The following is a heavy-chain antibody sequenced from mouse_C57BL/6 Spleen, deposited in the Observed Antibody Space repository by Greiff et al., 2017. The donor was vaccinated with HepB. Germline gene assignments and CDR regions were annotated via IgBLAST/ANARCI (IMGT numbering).Heavy chain of an antibody. Sequence: QVQLKEPGAELVMPGASVKLSCKASGYTFTSYWMHWVKQRPGQGLEWIGEIDPSDSYTNYNQKFKGKSTLTVDKSSSTAYMQLSSLTSEDSAVYYCARPSYYGSSYVFAYWGQGTLVTVSA. D-gene: IGHD1-1*01. J-gene: IGHJ3*01. CDR3: ARPSYYGSSYVFAY. CDR1: GYTFTSYW. CDR2: IDPSDSYT. V-gene: IGHV1-69*01.